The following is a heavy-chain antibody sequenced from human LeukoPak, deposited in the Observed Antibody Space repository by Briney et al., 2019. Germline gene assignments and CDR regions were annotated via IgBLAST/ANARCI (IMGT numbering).Heavy chain of an antibody. Sequence: ASVKVSCKASGGTFNSYAISWVRQAPGQGLEWMGGIIPIFGTANYAQKFQGRVTITTDESTSTAYMELSSLRSEDTAVYYCARPGGSSSSQFDYWGQGTLVTVSS. V-gene: IGHV1-69*05. D-gene: IGHD6-6*01. CDR1: GGTFNSYA. J-gene: IGHJ4*02. CDR2: IIPIFGTA. CDR3: ARPGGSSSSQFDY.